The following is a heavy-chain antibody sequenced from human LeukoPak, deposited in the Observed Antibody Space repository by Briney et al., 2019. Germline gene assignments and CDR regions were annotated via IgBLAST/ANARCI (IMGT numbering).Heavy chain of an antibody. V-gene: IGHV4-59*01. CDR2: IYYSGST. Sequence: SETLSLTCTVPGGSISSYYWSWIRQPPGKGLEWIGYIYYSGSTNYNPSLKSRVTISVDTSKNQFSLKLSSVTAADTAVYYCARDRVVTMVRGPPYYYGMDVWGQGTTVTVSS. CDR1: GGSISSYY. CDR3: ARDRVVTMVRGPPYYYGMDV. D-gene: IGHD3-10*01. J-gene: IGHJ6*02.